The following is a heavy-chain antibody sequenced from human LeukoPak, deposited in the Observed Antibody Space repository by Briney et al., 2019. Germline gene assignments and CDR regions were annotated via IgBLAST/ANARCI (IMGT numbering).Heavy chain of an antibody. CDR3: AKRSGYTTCWFFDF. D-gene: IGHD5-12*01. V-gene: IGHV3-23*01. CDR1: XFTFSNYA. Sequence: XXXCXASXFTFSNYAMSWVRQAPGKGLEWVSSISGSGDNTYYAESVKGRFTISRYNSKNTLFLQMNSLRAEDTAVFYCAKRSGYTTCWFFDFWGKGTTVTVSS. CDR2: ISGSGDNT. J-gene: IGHJ6*04.